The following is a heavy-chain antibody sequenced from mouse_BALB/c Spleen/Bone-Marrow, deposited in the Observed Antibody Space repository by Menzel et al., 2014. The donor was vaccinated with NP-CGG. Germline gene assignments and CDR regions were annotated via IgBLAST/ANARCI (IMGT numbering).Heavy chain of an antibody. CDR1: GCTFTSYW. CDR3: ASGPWYFDV. V-gene: IGHV1S81*02. D-gene: IGHD3-1*01. CDR2: INPTNGST. Sequence: VQLQQSGAELVRPGVSVKLSCEASGCTFTSYWMHWIKQRPEQGLERIGEINPTNGSTNYNEEFKTKATLTVDKSSSTAYMQLSSLTSEDSAVYYCASGPWYFDVWGAGTTVTVSS. J-gene: IGHJ1*01.